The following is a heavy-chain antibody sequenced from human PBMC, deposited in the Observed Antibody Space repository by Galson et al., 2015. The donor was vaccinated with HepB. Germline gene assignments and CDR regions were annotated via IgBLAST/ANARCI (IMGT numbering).Heavy chain of an antibody. CDR2: IACDGNSQ. Sequence: SLRLSCAASGFTFSSYAMHWVRQAPGKGLEWVAVIACDGNSQYYLDSVRGRFTISRDNSGNALYLEMNSLRAEDTAVYYCARGRTYSYGSYYHYYYMDVWGKGTTVTVSS. CDR3: ARGRTYSYGSYYHYYYMDV. J-gene: IGHJ6*03. V-gene: IGHV3-30*04. D-gene: IGHD5-18*01. CDR1: GFTFSSYA.